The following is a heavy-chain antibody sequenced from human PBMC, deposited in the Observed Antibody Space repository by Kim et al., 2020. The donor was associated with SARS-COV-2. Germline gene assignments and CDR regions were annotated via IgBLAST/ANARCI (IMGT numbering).Heavy chain of an antibody. CDR3: ARHLLVTLPADMAGWFDP. CDR1: GGSIRNYY. D-gene: IGHD2-2*01. J-gene: IGHJ5*02. CDR2: IYNSGST. V-gene: IGHV4-59*08. Sequence: SETLSLTCTVSGGSIRNYYWSWIRQPPGKGLEWIGYIYNSGSTRYNPSLKSRVTMSVDTSRNQFSLKVASVTAADTAVYYCARHLLVTLPADMAGWFDPWGQGTLVTVSS.